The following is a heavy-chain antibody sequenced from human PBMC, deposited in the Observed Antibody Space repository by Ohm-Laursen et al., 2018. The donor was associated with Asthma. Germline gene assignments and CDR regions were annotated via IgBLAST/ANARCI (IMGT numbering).Heavy chain of an antibody. CDR3: ARKAGSCIVSTCYSLDF. CDR1: GGTFNTYV. V-gene: IGHV1-69*13. Sequence: SVKVSCKSLGGTFNTYVIGWVRQAPGQGLEWMGGINSVFGTSTYAQKFHDRFTITADEYTSTVNMTLSSLTSEDTAVYYCARKAGSCIVSTCYSLDFWGQGTLVTVSS. CDR2: INSVFGTS. D-gene: IGHD2-15*01. J-gene: IGHJ4*02.